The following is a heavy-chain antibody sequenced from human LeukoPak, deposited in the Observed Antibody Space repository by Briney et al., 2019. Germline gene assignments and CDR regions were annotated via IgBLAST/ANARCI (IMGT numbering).Heavy chain of an antibody. J-gene: IGHJ5*02. CDR3: AKRLVDQLLDNWFDP. CDR2: ISWNSGSI. D-gene: IGHD2-2*01. Sequence: GRSLRLSCAASGFTFDDYAMHWVRQAPGKGLEWVSGISWNSGSIGYADSVKGRFTISRDNAKNSLYLQMNSLRAEDTALYYCAKRLVDQLLDNWFDPWGQGTLVTVSS. CDR1: GFTFDDYA. V-gene: IGHV3-9*01.